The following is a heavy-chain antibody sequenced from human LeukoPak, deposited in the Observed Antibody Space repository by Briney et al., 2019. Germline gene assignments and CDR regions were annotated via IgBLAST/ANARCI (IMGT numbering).Heavy chain of an antibody. Sequence: GGSLRLSCAASGFTFSSYEMNWVRQAPGKGLEWVSYISSSSSNIYYADSVKGRFTISRDNAKNSLYLQMNSLRVEDTAVYYCARCTTGRTFGSLREIKRSREIDYWGQGTLVTVSS. J-gene: IGHJ4*02. D-gene: IGHD1-1*01. CDR3: ARCTTGRTFGSLREIKRSREIDY. CDR2: ISSSSSNI. CDR1: GFTFSSYE. V-gene: IGHV3-21*05.